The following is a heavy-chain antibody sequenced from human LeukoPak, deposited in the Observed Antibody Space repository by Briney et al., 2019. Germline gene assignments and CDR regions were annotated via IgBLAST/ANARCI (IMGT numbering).Heavy chain of an antibody. CDR2: IYHTGSA. D-gene: IGHD3-22*01. CDR3: ARGRGDSKGTSFDF. J-gene: IGHJ4*02. CDR1: GGSMNNYY. V-gene: IGHV4-59*01. Sequence: SETLSLTCSVSGGSMNNYYWSWIRESPGKGLEWVGYIYHTGSATYKPSLKSRVTLSLDTSKNQFSLRLNSVTAADTAVYYCARGRGDSKGTSFDFWGQGTLVTVSS.